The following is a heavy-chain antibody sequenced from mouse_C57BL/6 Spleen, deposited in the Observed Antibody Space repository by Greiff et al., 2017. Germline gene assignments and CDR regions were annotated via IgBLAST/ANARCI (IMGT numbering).Heavy chain of an antibody. J-gene: IGHJ3*01. CDR1: GYTFTSYW. CDR2: IDPNSGGT. V-gene: IGHV1-72*01. CDR3: ARGGAWFAY. Sequence: QVQLKQPGAELVRPGSSVKQSCKASGYTFTSYWMHWVKQRPGRGLEWIGRIDPNSGGTKYNEKFKSKATLTVDKPSSTAYMQLSSLTSEDSAVYYCARGGAWFAYWGQGTLVTVSA.